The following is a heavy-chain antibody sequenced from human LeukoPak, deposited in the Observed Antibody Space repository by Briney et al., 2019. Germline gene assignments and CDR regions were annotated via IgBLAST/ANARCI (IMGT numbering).Heavy chain of an antibody. J-gene: IGHJ4*02. D-gene: IGHD3-10*01. V-gene: IGHV4-39*01. Sequence: LSETLSLTSTVSGDSISNTNYYWGWIRQPPGKGLEWIGSIYYSGYTYYNPSLESRVTISVDTSKNQFSLKLSSVTAADTAIYYCAKHYMGSSYNRGLDYWGQGTLVTVSS. CDR1: GDSISNTNYY. CDR3: AKHYMGSSYNRGLDY. CDR2: IYYSGYT.